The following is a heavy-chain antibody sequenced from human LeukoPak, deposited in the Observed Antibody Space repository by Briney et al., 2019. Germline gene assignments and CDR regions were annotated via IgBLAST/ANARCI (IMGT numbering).Heavy chain of an antibody. CDR2: IYHSGST. D-gene: IGHD1-26*01. J-gene: IGHJ4*02. CDR3: ARGSPILGATMAFDY. Sequence: PSGTQSLTCSVSGGSVNSGNWWSWVRQPPGKGLEWIGEIYHSGSTNYNPTLNSPVTISVDKSKNQFSLKLSSVTAADTAVYYCARGSPILGATMAFDYWGQGTLLTVST. V-gene: IGHV4-4*02. CDR1: GGSVNSGNW.